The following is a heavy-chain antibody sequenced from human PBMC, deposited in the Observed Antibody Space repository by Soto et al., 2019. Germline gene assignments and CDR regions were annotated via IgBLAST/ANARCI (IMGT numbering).Heavy chain of an antibody. Sequence: GGSLRLSCAASRFTFSSYGMHWVRQAPGKGLEWVAVISFDESNKYYADSVKGRFTISRDNSKKTLLLQMSSLRPEDTALYYCAKDVSGNLEALDYWGQGTLVTVSS. CDR1: RFTFSSYG. V-gene: IGHV3-30*18. J-gene: IGHJ4*02. CDR3: AKDVSGNLEALDY. CDR2: ISFDESNK. D-gene: IGHD1-26*01.